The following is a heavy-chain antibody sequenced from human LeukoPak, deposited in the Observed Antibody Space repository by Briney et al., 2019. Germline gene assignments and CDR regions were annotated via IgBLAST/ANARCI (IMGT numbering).Heavy chain of an antibody. CDR2: IYTTGST. CDR3: ARTHSSRYNWFDP. D-gene: IGHD6-13*01. J-gene: IGHJ5*02. CDR1: GGSISSYY. V-gene: IGHV4-4*07. Sequence: SETLSLTCTVSGGSISSYYWSWIRQPAGKGLEWIGGIYTTGSTNYNPSLKSRVTMSVDTSKNQFSLTLSSVTAADTAVYYCARTHSSRYNWFDPWGQGTLVTVSS.